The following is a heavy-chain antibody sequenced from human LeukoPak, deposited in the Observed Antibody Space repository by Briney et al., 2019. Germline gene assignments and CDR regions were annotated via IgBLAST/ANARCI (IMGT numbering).Heavy chain of an antibody. V-gene: IGHV3-48*03. J-gene: IGHJ4*02. CDR1: GFTFSSYE. CDR2: ISSSGRTT. D-gene: IGHD2-8*02. CDR3: ATYRQVLLPFES. Sequence: PGGSLRLSCAASGFTFSSYEMNWVRQAPGKGLEWVSYISSSGRTTYYADSVKGRFTISRDNSKNTLYLQMNSLRAEDTAIYYCATYRQVLLPFESWGQGTLVTVSS.